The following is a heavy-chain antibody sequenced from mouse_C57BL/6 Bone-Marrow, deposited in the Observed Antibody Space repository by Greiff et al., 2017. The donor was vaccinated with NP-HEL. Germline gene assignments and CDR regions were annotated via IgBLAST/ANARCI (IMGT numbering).Heavy chain of an antibody. CDR3: ASNWDDFDY. D-gene: IGHD4-1*01. CDR1: GYAFSSSW. Sequence: VQLQQSGPELVKPGASVKISCKASGYAFSSSWMNWVKQRPGKGLEWIGRIYPGDGDTNYNGKFKGKATLTADKSSSTAYMQLSSLTSEDSAVYFCASNWDDFDYWGQGTTHTVSS. J-gene: IGHJ2*01. V-gene: IGHV1-82*01. CDR2: IYPGDGDT.